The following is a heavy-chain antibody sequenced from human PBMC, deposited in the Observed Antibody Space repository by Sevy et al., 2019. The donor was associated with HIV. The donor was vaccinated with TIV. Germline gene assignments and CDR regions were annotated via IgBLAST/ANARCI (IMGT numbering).Heavy chain of an antibody. J-gene: IGHJ3*01. V-gene: IGHV3-23*01. D-gene: IGHD2-2*01. CDR1: GFTFSRYA. CDR3: AKEIRVVPDGKKVVYAFDG. CDR2: VSATPTGT. Sequence: GRSLRLSCVATGFTFSRYAMSWVRQAPGKGLEWVSAVSATPTGTYYADSVKGRFTISRANSKNTMYLQMNRLRAEDTAVYYSAKEIRVVPDGKKVVYAFDGWGQGTMVTVSS.